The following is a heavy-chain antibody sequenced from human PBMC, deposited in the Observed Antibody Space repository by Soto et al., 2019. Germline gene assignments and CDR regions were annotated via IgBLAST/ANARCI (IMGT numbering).Heavy chain of an antibody. J-gene: IGHJ3*02. CDR1: GLSISSNSYF. V-gene: IGHV4-39*01. Sequence: PSETLSLTCTVSGLSISSNSYFWGWFRQPPGKGLEWIGSIYYSGSTYYNPSFKSRVTISLDTSKNQFSLRVNSVTAADTAVYYCARPHSMRAFDIWGQGTMVTVSS. CDR3: ARPHSMRAFDI. CDR2: IYYSGST.